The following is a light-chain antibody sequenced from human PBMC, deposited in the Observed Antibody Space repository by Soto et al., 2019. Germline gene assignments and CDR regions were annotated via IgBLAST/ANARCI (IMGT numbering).Light chain of an antibody. CDR1: SSDVGGYNY. V-gene: IGLV2-14*01. Sequence: QSVLTQPASVSGSPGQSITIFCTGTSSDVGGYNYVSWYQQQSGKAPKLIMHEVSYRPSGVSNRFSGSKSGNTASLTISGLQAEDEGDYYCDSYTSSRAYVFGIGTKVTVL. J-gene: IGLJ1*01. CDR2: EVS. CDR3: DSYTSSRAYV.